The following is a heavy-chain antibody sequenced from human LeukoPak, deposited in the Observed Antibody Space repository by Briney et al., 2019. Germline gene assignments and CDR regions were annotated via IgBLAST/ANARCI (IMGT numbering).Heavy chain of an antibody. CDR1: GYSISSGYY. CDR3: ARASHSIVGATEVDY. Sequence: SETLALTCTVSGYSISSGYYWGWIRQRPGKGLEWRGSIYHSGSTYYNPSLKSRVTRSGDTSKNQFSGNLSSVTAADTAVYSCARASHSIVGATEVDYWGQGTLVTVSS. D-gene: IGHD1-26*01. J-gene: IGHJ4*02. V-gene: IGHV4-38-2*02. CDR2: IYHSGST.